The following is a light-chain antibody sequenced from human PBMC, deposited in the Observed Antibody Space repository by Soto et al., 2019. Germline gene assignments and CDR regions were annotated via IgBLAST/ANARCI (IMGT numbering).Light chain of an antibody. Sequence: DIQMTQSPSSLSASVGDRVTITYRASQGISNYLAWYQQKPRKVPKLLIYAASTLQSGVPSRFSGSGSGTDFTLTINSLQPEDVATYYCQKYNSAPLTFGGGTKVEIK. CDR3: QKYNSAPLT. CDR2: AAS. V-gene: IGKV1-27*01. J-gene: IGKJ4*01. CDR1: QGISNY.